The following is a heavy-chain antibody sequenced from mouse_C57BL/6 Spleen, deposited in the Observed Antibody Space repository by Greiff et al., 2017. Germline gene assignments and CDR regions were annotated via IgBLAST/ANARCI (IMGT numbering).Heavy chain of an antibody. CDR1: GYAFSSYW. J-gene: IGHJ3*01. D-gene: IGHD2-4*01. CDR3: ARGNYDYDGVY. Sequence: VKLQESGAELVKPGASVKISCKASGYAFSSYWMNWVKQRPGKGLEWIGQIYPGDGDTNYNGKFKGKATLTADKSSSTAYMQLSSLTSEDSAVYFCARGNYDYDGVYWGQGTLVTVSA. CDR2: IYPGDGDT. V-gene: IGHV1-80*01.